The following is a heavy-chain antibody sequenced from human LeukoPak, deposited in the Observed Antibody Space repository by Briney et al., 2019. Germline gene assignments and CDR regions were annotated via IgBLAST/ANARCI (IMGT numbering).Heavy chain of an antibody. J-gene: IGHJ5*02. D-gene: IGHD2-8*01. CDR3: ARGPRLGYCTNGVCSDGGWFDP. CDR1: GYTFTGYY. Sequence: ASVKVSCKASGYTFTGYYMHWVRQAPGQGLEWMGWINPNSGGTNYAQKFQGRVTMTRDTSISTAYMELSRLRSDDTAVYYCARGPRLGYCTNGVCSDGGWFDPWGQGTLVTVSS. CDR2: INPNSGGT. V-gene: IGHV1-2*02.